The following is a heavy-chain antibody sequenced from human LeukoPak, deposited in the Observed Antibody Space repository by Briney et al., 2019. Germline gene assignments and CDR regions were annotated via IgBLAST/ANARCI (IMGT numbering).Heavy chain of an antibody. V-gene: IGHV1-8*01. J-gene: IGHJ4*02. Sequence: ASVKVSCKASGYTFASYGISWVRQATGQGLEWMGWMNPNSGNTGYAQKFQGRVTMTRNTSISTAYMELSSLRSEDTAVYYCARTSGSYYFPFDYWGQGTLATVSS. CDR3: ARTSGSYYFPFDY. D-gene: IGHD1-26*01. CDR1: GYTFASYG. CDR2: MNPNSGNT.